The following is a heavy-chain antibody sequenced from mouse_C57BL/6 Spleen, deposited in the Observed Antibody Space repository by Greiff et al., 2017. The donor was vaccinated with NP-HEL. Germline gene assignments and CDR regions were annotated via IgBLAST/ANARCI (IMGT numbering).Heavy chain of an antibody. V-gene: IGHV1-82*01. D-gene: IGHD3-2*02. CDR1: GYAFSSSW. CDR2: IYPGDGDT. Sequence: VQLQQSGPELVKPGASVKISCKASGYAFSSSWMNWVKQRPGKGLEWIGRIYPGDGDTNYNGKFKGKATLTADKSSSTAYMQLSSLTSEDSAVYFCARERLLEYFDVWGTGTTVTVSS. J-gene: IGHJ1*03. CDR3: ARERLLEYFDV.